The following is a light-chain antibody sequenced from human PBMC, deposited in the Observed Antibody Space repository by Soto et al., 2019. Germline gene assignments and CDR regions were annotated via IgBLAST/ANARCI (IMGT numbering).Light chain of an antibody. CDR3: QQYNSWPPIT. Sequence: EVVMTQSPATLSVSPGERATLSCRASESVSSNLAWYQQRPGQAPRLVIYGASTRATGIPARFSGGGSGTEFTLTISSLQSADFAVYYCQQYNSWPPITFGQGTRLEIK. V-gene: IGKV3-15*01. CDR2: GAS. J-gene: IGKJ5*01. CDR1: ESVSSN.